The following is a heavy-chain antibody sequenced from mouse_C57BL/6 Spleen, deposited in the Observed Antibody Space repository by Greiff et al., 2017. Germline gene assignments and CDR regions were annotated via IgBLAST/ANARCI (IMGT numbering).Heavy chain of an antibody. D-gene: IGHD1-1*01. CDR1: GYTFTSYW. CDR2: IDPSDSYT. Sequence: QVQLQQPGAELVMPGASVKLSCKASGYTFTSYWMHWVKQRPGQGLEWIGEIDPSDSYTNYNQKFKGKSTLTVDKSSSTAYMQLSSLTSEDSAVXYCAISARGYYGLYYFDYWGQGTTLTGSS. J-gene: IGHJ2*01. V-gene: IGHV1-69*01. CDR3: AISARGYYGLYYFDY.